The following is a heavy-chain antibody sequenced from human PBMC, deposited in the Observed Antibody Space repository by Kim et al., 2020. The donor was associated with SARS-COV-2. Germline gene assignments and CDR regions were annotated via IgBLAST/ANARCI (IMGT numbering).Heavy chain of an antibody. D-gene: IGHD6-19*01. CDR1: GGSVSSGSYY. J-gene: IGHJ4*02. CDR2: IYYSGST. Sequence: SETLSLTCTVSGGSVSSGSYYWSWIRQPPGKGLEWIGYIYYSGSTNYNPSPKSRVTISVDTSKNQFSLKLSSVTAADTAVYYCASAHGYSSGWGVFDYWGQGTLVTVSS. V-gene: IGHV4-61*01. CDR3: ASAHGYSSGWGVFDY.